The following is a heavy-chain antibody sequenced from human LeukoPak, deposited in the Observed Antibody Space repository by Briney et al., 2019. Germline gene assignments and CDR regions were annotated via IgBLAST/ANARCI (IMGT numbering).Heavy chain of an antibody. CDR3: ARQYTAMVTDY. J-gene: IGHJ4*02. V-gene: IGHV4-38-2*01. Sequence: SETLSLTCAVSGYSISSGYYWGWIRQPPGKGLEWIGSIYHSGSTYYNPSLKSRVTISVDTSKNQFSLKLSSVTAADTAVYYCARQYTAMVTDYWGQGTLVTVSS. CDR2: IYHSGST. CDR1: GYSISSGYY. D-gene: IGHD5-18*01.